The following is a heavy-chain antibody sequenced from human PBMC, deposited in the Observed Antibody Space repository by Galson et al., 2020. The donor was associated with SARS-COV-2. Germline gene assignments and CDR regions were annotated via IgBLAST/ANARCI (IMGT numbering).Heavy chain of an antibody. CDR1: GFTFNSYA. V-gene: IGHV3-23*01. Sequence: GGSLRLSCAASGFTFNSYAMGWVRQAPGKGLEWVSLIGAGGETYYADSVKGRFTISRDNFKNTLFLQMNSLRDEDTAVYYCAKEAGTGWATDYFQHWGQGTLVTVSS. J-gene: IGHJ1*01. CDR3: AKEAGTGWATDYFQH. D-gene: IGHD2-8*02. CDR2: IGAGGET.